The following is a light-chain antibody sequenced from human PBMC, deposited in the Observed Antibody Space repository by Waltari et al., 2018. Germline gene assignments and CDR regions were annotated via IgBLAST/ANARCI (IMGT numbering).Light chain of an antibody. CDR3: QQYNNWPWT. CDR1: QTVSSN. V-gene: IGKV3D-15*01. J-gene: IGKJ1*01. CDR2: GAS. Sequence: EIVMTQSPATLSVSPGAGATPSCRASQTVSSNLAWYQQKPGQAPRRLIYGASTRAPGIAARFSGSGSGTEFILTISSLQSEDFAVYYCQQYNNWPWTFGQGTKVEIK.